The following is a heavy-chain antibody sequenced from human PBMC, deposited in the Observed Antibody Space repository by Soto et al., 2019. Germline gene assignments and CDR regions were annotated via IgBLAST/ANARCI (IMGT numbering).Heavy chain of an antibody. Sequence: VRQAPGKGLEWVSSISSSSTIYYADSVKGRFTISRDNVQNSLYLQMHSLRAEDTAVYYCARERGSGWTFDYWGQGTLVTVSS. V-gene: IGHV3-48*01. CDR2: ISSSSTI. J-gene: IGHJ4*02. D-gene: IGHD6-19*01. CDR3: ARERGSGWTFDY.